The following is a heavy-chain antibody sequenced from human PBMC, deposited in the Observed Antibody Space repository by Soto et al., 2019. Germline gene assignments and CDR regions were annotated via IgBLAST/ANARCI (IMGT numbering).Heavy chain of an antibody. CDR1: GGSITTGGRY. Sequence: QVRLQEWGPGLVKPSQTLSLKCSVSGGSITTGGRYWSWIRQLPGKGLEWIGDIYYSGNTYYNASLKKRVTISVEAAKNQFSLKLGSVTAADTAVYYCAQALVFTGGDGFDIWGQGRLVPVSS. CDR3: AQALVFTGGDGFDI. V-gene: IGHV4-31*02. J-gene: IGHJ3*02. D-gene: IGHD1-1*01. CDR2: IYYSGNT.